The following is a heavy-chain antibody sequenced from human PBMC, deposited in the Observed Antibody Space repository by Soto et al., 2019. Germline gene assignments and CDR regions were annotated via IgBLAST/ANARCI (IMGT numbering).Heavy chain of an antibody. V-gene: IGHV4-59*08. CDR1: GGSIGSYY. Sequence: PSETLSLTCSVSGGSIGSYYWSWIRQPPGKGLEWIGFIYHSETTNYNPSLKSRVTISVDTPKNLFTLKLSSVTAADTAVYYCARLGLYSCGSGSCYPGYFDYWGQGTLVTVSS. CDR2: IYHSETT. CDR3: ARLGLYSCGSGSCYPGYFDY. D-gene: IGHD3-10*01. J-gene: IGHJ4*02.